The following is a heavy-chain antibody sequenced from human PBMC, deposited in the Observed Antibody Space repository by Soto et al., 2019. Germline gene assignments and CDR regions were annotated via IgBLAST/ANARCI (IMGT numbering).Heavy chain of an antibody. CDR3: AREGGIVGATTVDY. J-gene: IGHJ4*02. D-gene: IGHD1-26*01. V-gene: IGHV4-30-4*08. CDR2: IYYSGST. CDR1: GFSLSTSGVG. Sequence: SGPTLVNPTQTPTLTCTFSGFSLSTSGVGVGWIRQPPGKGLEWIGYIYYSGSTYYNPSLKSRVTISVDTSKNQFSLKLSSVTAADTAVYYCAREGGIVGATTVDYWGQ.